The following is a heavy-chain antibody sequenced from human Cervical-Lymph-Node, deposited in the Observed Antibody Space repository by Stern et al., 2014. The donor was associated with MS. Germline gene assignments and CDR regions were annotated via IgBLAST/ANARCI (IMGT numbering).Heavy chain of an antibody. CDR3: ASARNTAFDI. V-gene: IGHV1-46*03. CDR2: ITPSGGFT. J-gene: IGHJ3*02. Sequence: QVQLVESGAEVKKPGASVKVSCKASEYTFTYFFMHWVRQAPGQGLEWMGVITPSGGFTTYAQKFQGRVTMTRDTSTSTVYMELTSLTSEDTAVYYCASARNTAFDIWGQGTLVTVSS. CDR1: EYTFTYFF.